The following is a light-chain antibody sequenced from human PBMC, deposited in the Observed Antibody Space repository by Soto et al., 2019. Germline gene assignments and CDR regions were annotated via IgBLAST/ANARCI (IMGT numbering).Light chain of an antibody. J-gene: IGKJ1*01. CDR1: QSVSSSY. CDR3: QHYNSYSEA. CDR2: GAS. Sequence: VMTQAPATLSVSPGERATLSCRASQSVSSSYLAWYQQKPGQAPRLLIYGASSRATGIPDRFSGSGSGTDFTLTISRLEPEDFATYYCQHYNSYSEAFGQGTKVDIK. V-gene: IGKV3-20*01.